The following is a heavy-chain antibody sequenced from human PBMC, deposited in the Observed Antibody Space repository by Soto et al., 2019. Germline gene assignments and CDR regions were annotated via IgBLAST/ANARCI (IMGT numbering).Heavy chain of an antibody. CDR3: ARDLDFWSGYQNRFDY. J-gene: IGHJ4*02. CDR2: ISGYNGNT. D-gene: IGHD3-3*01. V-gene: IGHV1-18*01. CDR1: GYTFTTYG. Sequence: ASVKVSCKASGYTFTTYGISWVRQAPGQGLEWMGWISGYNGNTNYAQKFQGRVTMTTDTSASTAYMELSSLRSEDTAVYYCARDLDFWSGYQNRFDYWGQGTLVTVSS.